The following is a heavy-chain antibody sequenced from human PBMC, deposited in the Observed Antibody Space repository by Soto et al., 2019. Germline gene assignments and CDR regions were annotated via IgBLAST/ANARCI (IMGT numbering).Heavy chain of an antibody. V-gene: IGHV4-59*01. Sequence: SETLSLTCTVSGASISHDFWCWIRQTPGKGLEYIGYIYYTGSTYYNPSLKSRVTISADTSKNQVSLKLTSVTAADTAVYYCARDHPHSYGIYYFDYWGQGTLVTVSS. CDR1: GASISHDF. D-gene: IGHD5-18*01. CDR3: ARDHPHSYGIYYFDY. CDR2: IYYTGST. J-gene: IGHJ4*02.